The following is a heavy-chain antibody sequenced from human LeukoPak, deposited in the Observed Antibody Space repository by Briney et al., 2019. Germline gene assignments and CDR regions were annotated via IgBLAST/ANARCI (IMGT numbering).Heavy chain of an antibody. J-gene: IGHJ4*02. CDR1: GGSISSYY. V-gene: IGHV4-59*01. D-gene: IGHD2-15*01. CDR2: IYYSGST. Sequence: SETLSLTCTVSGGSISSYYWSWIRQPPGKGLEWIGYIYYSGSTNYNPSLKSRVTISVDTSKNQFSLKLSSVTAADTAVYYCARVSPIVVVVAATAFFDYWGQGTLVTVSS. CDR3: ARVSPIVVVVAATAFFDY.